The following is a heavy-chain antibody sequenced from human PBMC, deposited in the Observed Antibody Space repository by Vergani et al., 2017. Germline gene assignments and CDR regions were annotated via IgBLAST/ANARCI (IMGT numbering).Heavy chain of an antibody. D-gene: IGHD1-1*01. CDR2: INHSGST. CDR1: GGPFSGYY. J-gene: IGHJ6*02. Sequence: QVQLQQWGAGLLKPSETLSLTCAVYGGPFSGYYWSWIRQPPGKGLEWIGEINHSGSTNYNPSLKSRVTISVDTPKNQFSLKLSSVTAADTAVYYCARNWYVNGMDVWGQ. CDR3: ARNWYVNGMDV. V-gene: IGHV4-34*01.